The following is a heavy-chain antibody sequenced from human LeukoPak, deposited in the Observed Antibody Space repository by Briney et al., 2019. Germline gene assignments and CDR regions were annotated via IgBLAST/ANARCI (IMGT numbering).Heavy chain of an antibody. V-gene: IGHV3-48*04. CDR2: ITTSSSTT. CDR1: TFAFSTYA. D-gene: IGHD7-27*01. J-gene: IGHJ4*02. Sequence: GGSLRLSCAASTFAFSTYAINWVRQAPGKGLEWLSHITTSSSTTLYADSVKGRFTISRDNAKNSLYLQMNSLRAEDTAVYYCARGGPPGYYWGQGTLVTVSS. CDR3: ARGGPPGYY.